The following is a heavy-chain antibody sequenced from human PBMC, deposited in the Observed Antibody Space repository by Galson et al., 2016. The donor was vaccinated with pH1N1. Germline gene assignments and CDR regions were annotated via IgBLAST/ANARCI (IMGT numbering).Heavy chain of an antibody. Sequence: SVKVSCKASGYTFTELSMNWVRQAPGKGLEWMGGFNPETGETMYAQNFQGRIIMTEDIPTETAYMEMTNLRSDDTAVYNCATGYRCTRTNCYGYYYHYMVVWGRGAAITVSS. CDR1: GYTFTELS. CDR2: FNPETGET. J-gene: IGHJ6*03. V-gene: IGHV1-24*01. D-gene: IGHD2-2*01. CDR3: ATGYRCTRTNCYGYYYHYMVV.